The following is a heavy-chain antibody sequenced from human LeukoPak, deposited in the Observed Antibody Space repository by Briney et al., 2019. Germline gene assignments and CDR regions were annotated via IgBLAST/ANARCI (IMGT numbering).Heavy chain of an antibody. D-gene: IGHD4-17*01. CDR3: ARVPAVTTDPGWFDP. CDR2: IYYSGST. Sequence: SETLSLTCAVSGGSISSSNWWSWVRQPPGKGLEWIGSIYYSGSTYYNPSLKSRVTISVDTSKNQFSLKLSSVTAADTAVYYCARVPAVTTDPGWFDPWGQGTLVTVSS. CDR1: GGSISSSNW. J-gene: IGHJ5*02. V-gene: IGHV4-4*02.